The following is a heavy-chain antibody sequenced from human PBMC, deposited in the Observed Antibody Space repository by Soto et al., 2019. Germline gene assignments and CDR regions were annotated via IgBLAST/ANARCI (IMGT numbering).Heavy chain of an antibody. CDR2: ISPSGDT. V-gene: IGHV3-21*04. CDR3: ARSGSYSWLPY. CDR1: GFTFSSYS. J-gene: IGHJ4*02. D-gene: IGHD1-26*01. Sequence: EVQLVESGGGLVKPGGSLRLSCAASGFTFSSYSMNWVRQAPGKGLEWVSSISPSGDTYYADSVKGRFTLSRDNSKNTVYLEMNSLKAEDTALYFCARSGSYSWLPYWGQGTLVTVSS.